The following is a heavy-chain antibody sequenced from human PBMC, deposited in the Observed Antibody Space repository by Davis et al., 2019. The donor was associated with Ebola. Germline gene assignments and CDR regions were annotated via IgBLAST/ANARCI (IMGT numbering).Heavy chain of an antibody. CDR2: IYHSGSA. CDR3: ARDRKGGIDASDI. CDR1: VGSISSGGYY. V-gene: IGHV4-31*03. D-gene: IGHD3-16*01. J-gene: IGHJ3*02. Sequence: SETLSLTCTVSVGSISSGGYYWSWIRQHPGKGLEWIGYIYHSGSAYYNPSLKSRVTISIDTSQNQFSLKLISVTAADTAVYYCARDRKGGIDASDIWGQGTMVTVSS.